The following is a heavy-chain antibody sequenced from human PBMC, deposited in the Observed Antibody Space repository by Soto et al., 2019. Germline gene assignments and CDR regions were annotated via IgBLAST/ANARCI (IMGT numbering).Heavy chain of an antibody. CDR3: ARPLRDSSTSSWFDP. D-gene: IGHD6-6*01. CDR1: GGTFSSYA. CDR2: LIPIFGTA. Sequence: QVQLVQSGAEVKKPGSSVKVSCTASGGTFSSYAISWVRQAPGQGLEWMGGLIPIFGTANYAQKFQGRVTITADESTSTAYMALSSLRSEDTAVYYCARPLRDSSTSSWFDPWGQGSLVTVSS. J-gene: IGHJ5*02. V-gene: IGHV1-69*01.